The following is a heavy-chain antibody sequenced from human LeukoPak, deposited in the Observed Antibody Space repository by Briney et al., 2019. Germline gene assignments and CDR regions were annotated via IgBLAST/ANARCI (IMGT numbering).Heavy chain of an antibody. D-gene: IGHD2-2*01. V-gene: IGHV4-39*01. CDR2: IYYSGST. Sequence: SETLSLTCTVSGGSISSSSYSWGWIRQPPGKGLEWIGSIYYSGSTYYNPSLKSRVTISVDTSKNQFSLKLSSVTAADTAVYYCARHATLGYCSSTSCYGASPNWFDPWGQGTLVTVSS. J-gene: IGHJ5*02. CDR3: ARHATLGYCSSTSCYGASPNWFDP. CDR1: GGSISSSSYS.